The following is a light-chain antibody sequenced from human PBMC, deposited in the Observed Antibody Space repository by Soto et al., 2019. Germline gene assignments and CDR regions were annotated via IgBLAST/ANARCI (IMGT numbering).Light chain of an antibody. Sequence: QSALTQPASVSGSPGQSITISCTGTSSDIGVYNYVSWYQQHPGKAPKLMIYDVRNRPLGVSNRFSGSKSGNTASLTISGLQAEDEADYYCSSYTSSNFVFGGGTKLTVL. CDR1: SSDIGVYNY. V-gene: IGLV2-14*01. J-gene: IGLJ2*01. CDR3: SSYTSSNFV. CDR2: DVR.